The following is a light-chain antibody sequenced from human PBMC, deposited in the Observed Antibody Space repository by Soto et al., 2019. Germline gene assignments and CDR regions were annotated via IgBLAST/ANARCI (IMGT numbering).Light chain of an antibody. CDR3: QQYNNWPPVT. CDR2: GAS. Sequence: EIVMTQSPANLSVSPGERATLSWRASQSVSSNLAWYQQKPGQAPRLLIYGASTRATGIPASFSGSGSGTELTLTISSLQSEDLAVYYCQQYNNWPPVTFGQGTKVDIK. V-gene: IGKV3-15*01. J-gene: IGKJ1*01. CDR1: QSVSSN.